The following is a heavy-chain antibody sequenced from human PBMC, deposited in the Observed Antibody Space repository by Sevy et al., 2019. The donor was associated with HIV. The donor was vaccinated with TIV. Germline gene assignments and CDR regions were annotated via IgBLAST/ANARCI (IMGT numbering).Heavy chain of an antibody. D-gene: IGHD3-9*01. V-gene: IGHV3-53*01. CDR2: IYSGGST. J-gene: IGHJ3*02. CDR3: AREGGHTYYDILTGFSGGGDAFDI. CDR1: GFTVSSNY. Sequence: GGSLRLSCAASGFTVSSNYMSWVRQAPGKGLEWVSVIYSGGSTYYADSVKGRFTISIDNSKNTLYLQMNSLRAEDTAVYYCAREGGHTYYDILTGFSGGGDAFDIWGQGTMVTVSS.